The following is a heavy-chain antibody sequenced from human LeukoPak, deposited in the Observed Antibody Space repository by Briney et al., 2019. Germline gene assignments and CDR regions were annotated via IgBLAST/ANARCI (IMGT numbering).Heavy chain of an antibody. CDR1: GFTVTRNY. V-gene: IGHV3-66*01. Sequence: GGSLRLSCAASGFTVTRNYMSWARLAPGKGLEWVSIITSAGATHYSTSVKGRFTIPRDSSKNTVYLEMNSLRAEDTAVYYCATRGLSGYYYGMDVWGQGTTVTVSS. CDR2: ITSAGAT. D-gene: IGHD3/OR15-3a*01. CDR3: ATRGLSGYYYGMDV. J-gene: IGHJ6*02.